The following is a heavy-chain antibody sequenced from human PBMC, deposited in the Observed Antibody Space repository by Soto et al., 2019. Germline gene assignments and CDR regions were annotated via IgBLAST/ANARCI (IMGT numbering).Heavy chain of an antibody. D-gene: IGHD2-15*01. CDR1: GSSFIGSG. CDR3: SADRPDIGVGWWV. Sequence: SVKVSCKASGSSFIGSGIQWVRQAHGQRLEWIGWIVVASGQTNYAQNFRGRVAITRDTSTATAYIELTGLTSEDTAVYFCSADRPDIGVGWWVWGQGTTVTV. J-gene: IGHJ6*02. V-gene: IGHV1-58*02. CDR2: IVVASGQT.